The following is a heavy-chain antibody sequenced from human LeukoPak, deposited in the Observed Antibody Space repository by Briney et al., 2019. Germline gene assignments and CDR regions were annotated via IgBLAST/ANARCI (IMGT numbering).Heavy chain of an antibody. Sequence: GGSLRLSCAASGFTFSNHWMSWVRQAPGKGLEWVAVIWYDGSNKYYADSVKGRFTISRDNSKNTLYLQMNSLRAEDTAVYYCARDLDYSNYLDYWGQGTLVTVSS. D-gene: IGHD4-11*01. J-gene: IGHJ4*02. CDR1: GFTFSNHW. CDR3: ARDLDYSNYLDY. CDR2: IWYDGSNK. V-gene: IGHV3-33*08.